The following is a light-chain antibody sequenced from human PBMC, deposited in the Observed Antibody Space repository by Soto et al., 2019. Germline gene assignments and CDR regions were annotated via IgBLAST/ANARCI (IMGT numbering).Light chain of an antibody. CDR1: QDISNH. J-gene: IGKJ5*01. CDR2: DAS. Sequence: DIQMTQSPSAMSASVGDRVTITCLASQDISNHLVWFQQKPGKVPKRLIYDASSLQTGVPSRFSGSGSGTDFTLTISSLQPEDFATYYCLQHTNFPITFGQGTRLEIK. V-gene: IGKV1-17*03. CDR3: LQHTNFPIT.